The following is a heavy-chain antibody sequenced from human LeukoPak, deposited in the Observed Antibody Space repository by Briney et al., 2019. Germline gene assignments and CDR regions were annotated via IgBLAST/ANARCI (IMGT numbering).Heavy chain of an antibody. CDR2: IYHSGRT. J-gene: IGHJ6*03. CDR3: ARCRGIAAAGTYYYYYYYMDV. CDR1: GYSISSGDY. Sequence: SETLSLTCTVSGYSISSGDYWGWIRQPPGKGLEWIGSIYHSGRTYYNPSLKSRVTISVDTSKNQVSLILSSVTAADTAVYYCARCRGIAAAGTYYYYYYYMDVWGKGTTVTVSS. D-gene: IGHD6-13*01. V-gene: IGHV4-38-2*02.